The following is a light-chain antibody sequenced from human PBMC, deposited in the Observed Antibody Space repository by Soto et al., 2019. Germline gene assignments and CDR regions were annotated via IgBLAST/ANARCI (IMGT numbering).Light chain of an antibody. CDR2: AAS. J-gene: IGKJ1*01. Sequence: DIPMTQSPSSLSASVGDRVTVACRASQSISTYLTWYQQKPGKAPELLIYAASNLQRGVPSRFSGSGSGTDFTLTIVSLQPEDSATYYCQQSYRFPWTLGQGTRVEI. CDR1: QSISTY. CDR3: QQSYRFPWT. V-gene: IGKV1-39*01.